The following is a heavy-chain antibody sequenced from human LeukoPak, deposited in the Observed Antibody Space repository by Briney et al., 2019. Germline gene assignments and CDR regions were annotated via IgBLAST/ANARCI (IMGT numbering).Heavy chain of an antibody. D-gene: IGHD3-22*01. CDR3: ARDWSSGYYSPSCDY. CDR1: GFTFSHYN. J-gene: IGHJ4*02. Sequence: GGSLRLSCAASGFTFSHYNMNWVRQAPGKGLEWVSSISSSSDHIYYADSVKGRFTISRDNAKNSLYLQMNSLRAEDTAVYYCARDWSSGYYSPSCDYWGQGTLVTVSS. CDR2: ISSSSDHI. V-gene: IGHV3-21*01.